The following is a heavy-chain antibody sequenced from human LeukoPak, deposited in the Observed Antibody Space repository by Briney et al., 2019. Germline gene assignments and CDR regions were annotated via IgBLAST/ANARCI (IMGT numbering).Heavy chain of an antibody. J-gene: IGHJ4*02. D-gene: IGHD1-26*01. V-gene: IGHV3-66*01. CDR2: IYTSGIT. CDR1: GFTVSSNF. Sequence: SGGSLRLSCAVSGFTVSSNFMSWVRQAPGKGPEWVSVIYTSGITYYADSVRGRFTISRDNSKNILYLQMDRLTAEDTAAYYCAREDAGGTYSFDYWGQGTLVTVSS. CDR3: AREDAGGTYSFDY.